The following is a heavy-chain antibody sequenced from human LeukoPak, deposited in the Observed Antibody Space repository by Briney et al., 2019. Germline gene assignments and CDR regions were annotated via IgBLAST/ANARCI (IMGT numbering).Heavy chain of an antibody. Sequence: ASVKISCKPSGYSFTTYSLNWVRQAPGQGLELMGWINTNTGNPTYAQGFTGRFVFSLDTSVSTAYLQISSLKAEDTAVYYCARDRPYSGLNYWGQGTLVTVSS. CDR3: ARDRPYSGLNY. CDR1: GYSFTTYS. V-gene: IGHV7-4-1*02. CDR2: INTNTGNP. D-gene: IGHD5-12*01. J-gene: IGHJ4*02.